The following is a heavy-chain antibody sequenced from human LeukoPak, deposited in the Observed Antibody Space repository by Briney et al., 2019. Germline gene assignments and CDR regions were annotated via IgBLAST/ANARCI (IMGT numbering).Heavy chain of an antibody. Sequence: PSETLSLTCTGSNGPMSSFSWSWLGQPQGKRLEWCACILNSGATHSNPLPRSGTTLSEDTTNTRTSLTLDSMTDADTAVYCGGRHFKSVGRYPQPLHLRGRGTLVTVSS. CDR3: GRHFKSVGRYPQPLHL. V-gene: IGHV4-59*08. J-gene: IGHJ4*02. CDR2: ILNSGAT. CDR1: NGPMSSFS. D-gene: IGHD1-26*01.